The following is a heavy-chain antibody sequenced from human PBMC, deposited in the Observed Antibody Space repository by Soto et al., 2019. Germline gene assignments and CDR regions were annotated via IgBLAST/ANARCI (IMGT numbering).Heavy chain of an antibody. V-gene: IGHV3-48*03. CDR2: ISSSGSTI. J-gene: IGHJ6*02. CDR3: ARDQEAGSFFPYYYGMDV. Sequence: GSLRLSCATSGFTFSSYEMNWVRQAPGKGLEWVSYISSSGSTIYYADSVKGRFTISRDNAKNSLYLQMGSLRAEDTAVYYCARDQEAGSFFPYYYGMDVWGQGTTVTVSS. CDR1: GFTFSSYE. D-gene: IGHD6-13*01.